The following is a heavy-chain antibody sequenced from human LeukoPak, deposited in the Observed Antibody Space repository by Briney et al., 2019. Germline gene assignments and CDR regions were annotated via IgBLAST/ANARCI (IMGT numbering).Heavy chain of an antibody. Sequence: ASVKVACKASGYTFTSYFMHWVRQAPGQGLDWMGIINPSGGSTSYAQKFQGRVTMTRDTSTSTVYMELSSLRSEDTAVYYCARDSADYGDYDYWGQGTLVTVSS. J-gene: IGHJ4*02. CDR1: GYTFTSYF. D-gene: IGHD4-17*01. CDR3: ARDSADYGDYDY. CDR2: INPSGGST. V-gene: IGHV1-46*01.